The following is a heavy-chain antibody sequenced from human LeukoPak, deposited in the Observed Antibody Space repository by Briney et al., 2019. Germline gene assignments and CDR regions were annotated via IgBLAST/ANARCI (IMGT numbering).Heavy chain of an antibody. CDR2: MNSNSGNT. Sequence: ASVNVSRKASGYTFTSYDINGVRQAAGQGLEWMGWMNSNSGNTGYAQKFQGWFTMTRDTSISTAYMELSRLRSDDTAVYYCAREVRYFDWYFDYWGQATLVTVSS. CDR1: GYTFTSYD. CDR3: AREVRYFDWYFDY. J-gene: IGHJ4*02. V-gene: IGHV1-8*01. D-gene: IGHD3-9*01.